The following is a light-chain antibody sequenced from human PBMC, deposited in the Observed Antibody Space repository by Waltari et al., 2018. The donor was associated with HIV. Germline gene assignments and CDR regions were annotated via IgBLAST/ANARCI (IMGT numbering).Light chain of an antibody. CDR3: QQSDSTVWT. J-gene: IGKJ1*01. Sequence: DIVMTQFPQSLAVSLGERATIRCKSSHSLLHTYNNHNYLRWFPSKPGQPPKLRFSWASTRKSGVSDVFIVSGYDANVTLTINCLHAEDVAAYYCQQSDSTVWTFGQGTKVEVK. CDR2: WAS. V-gene: IGKV4-1*01. CDR1: HSLLHTYNNHNY.